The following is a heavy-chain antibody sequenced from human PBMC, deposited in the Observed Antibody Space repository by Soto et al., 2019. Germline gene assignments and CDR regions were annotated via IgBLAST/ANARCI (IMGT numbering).Heavy chain of an antibody. D-gene: IGHD5-12*01. CDR1: GYTFTRSG. CDR2: ISTYNGDT. V-gene: IGHV1-18*01. Sequence: ASVKVSCKASGYTFTRSGISWVRQAPGQGLEWMGWISTYNGDTNYAQTFQGRVTMTKDTSTSTVYVELRSLRSDDTAVYYCAREGVAPYYYYGMDVWGQGTPVTVSS. J-gene: IGHJ6*02. CDR3: AREGVAPYYYYGMDV.